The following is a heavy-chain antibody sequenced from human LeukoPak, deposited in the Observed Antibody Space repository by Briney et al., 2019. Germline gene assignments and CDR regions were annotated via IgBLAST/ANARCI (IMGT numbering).Heavy chain of an antibody. CDR3: ATGGSGNYHDY. CDR2: IYYSGTS. Sequence: PSETLSLTCTVSGGSISSYYWSWIRQPPGKGLEWIGYIYYSGTSNYNPSLKSRVTISVDTSKNQFSLKLSSVTAADTAVYYCATGGSGNYHDYWGQGRLVIVSS. D-gene: IGHD3-10*01. CDR1: GGSISSYY. V-gene: IGHV4-59*01. J-gene: IGHJ4*02.